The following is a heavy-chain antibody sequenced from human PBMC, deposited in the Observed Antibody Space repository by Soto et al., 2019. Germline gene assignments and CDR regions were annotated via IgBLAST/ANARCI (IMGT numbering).Heavy chain of an antibody. D-gene: IGHD5-18*01. CDR3: ALVGSGYSYGRKFDY. J-gene: IGHJ4*02. Sequence: SVKVSCKASGGTFSSYTISWVRQAPGQGLEWMGRIIPILGIANYAQKFQGRVTITADTSTSTAYMELRSLRSDDTAVYYCALVGSGYSYGRKFDYWGQRTLVIVSS. V-gene: IGHV1-69*02. CDR2: IIPILGIA. CDR1: GGTFSSYT.